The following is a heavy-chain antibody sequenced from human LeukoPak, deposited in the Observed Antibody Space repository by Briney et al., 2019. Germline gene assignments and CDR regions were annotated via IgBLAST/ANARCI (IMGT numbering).Heavy chain of an antibody. Sequence: ASVKVSCKPSGYTFTSFGISWVRQAPGQGLEWMGCIGAYNGDTNYAQKFQGRVTMTTDTSTRTAYMDLRSLRSDDTAVYYCTRDHCRGDNCPSFDYWGQGTLVTVSS. V-gene: IGHV1-18*04. J-gene: IGHJ4*02. CDR1: GYTFTSFG. CDR2: IGAYNGDT. D-gene: IGHD2-15*01. CDR3: TRDHCRGDNCPSFDY.